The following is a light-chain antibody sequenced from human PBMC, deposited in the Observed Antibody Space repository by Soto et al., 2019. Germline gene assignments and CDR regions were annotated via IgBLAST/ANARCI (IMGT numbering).Light chain of an antibody. V-gene: IGLV2-14*01. CDR1: SGDIGSYNR. CDR2: EVT. J-gene: IGLJ2*01. CDR3: SSYTGSSINTVV. Sequence: QSALTQPASVSGSPGQSITISCAGTSGDIGSYNRVSWYQQHPGKAPKLIIYEVTDRPSGVSNRFSGSKSGNTASLTISGLQAEDEAEYYCSSYTGSSINTVVFGGGTKLTVL.